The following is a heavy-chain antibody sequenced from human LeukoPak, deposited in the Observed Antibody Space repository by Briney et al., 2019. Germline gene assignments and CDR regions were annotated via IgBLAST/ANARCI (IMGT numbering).Heavy chain of an antibody. D-gene: IGHD3-22*01. CDR2: IYYSGST. CDR1: GGSISSYY. J-gene: IGHJ4*02. CDR3: ARTGYYSDPFDY. V-gene: IGHV4-59*08. Sequence: SETLSLTCTVSGGSISSYYWSWIRQPPGKGLEWIGYIYYSGSTNYNPSLKSRVTISVDTSKNQFSLKLSSVTAADTAVNYCARTGYYSDPFDYWGQGTLVTVSS.